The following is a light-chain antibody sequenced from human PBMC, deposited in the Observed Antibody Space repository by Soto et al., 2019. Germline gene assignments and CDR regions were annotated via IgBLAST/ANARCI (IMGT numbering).Light chain of an antibody. CDR2: GAS. V-gene: IGKV3-20*01. CDR1: QSVSSNH. J-gene: IGKJ5*01. Sequence: EIVLTQSPGTLSLSPGERATLSCRASQSVSSNHLAWYQHKPGQAPSLLIYGASSRATGIPDRFSGSGSGTDFTLTISRLEPEDFAMYYCQQYGTSAPITFGQGTRLEFE. CDR3: QQYGTSAPIT.